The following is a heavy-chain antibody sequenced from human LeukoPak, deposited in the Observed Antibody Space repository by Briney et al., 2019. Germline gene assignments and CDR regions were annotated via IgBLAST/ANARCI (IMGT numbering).Heavy chain of an antibody. Sequence: SETLSLTCAVYGGSFSGYYWSWIRQPPGKGLEWIGEINHSGSTNYNPSLKSRVTMPLDTSKNQFSLKLRFVTAADTAIYFCARAVAGATIDYWGQGTLVTVSS. CDR2: INHSGST. CDR1: GGSFSGYY. J-gene: IGHJ4*02. D-gene: IGHD1-26*01. CDR3: ARAVAGATIDY. V-gene: IGHV4-34*01.